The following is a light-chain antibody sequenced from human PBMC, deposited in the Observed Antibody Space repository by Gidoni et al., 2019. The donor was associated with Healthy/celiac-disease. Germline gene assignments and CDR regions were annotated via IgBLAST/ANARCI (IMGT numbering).Light chain of an antibody. V-gene: IGKV3-20*01. Sequence: DIVLTQSPGTLSLSPGERAILSCRASQSVSSSYLSWYQQKPGQAPRLLLYGTSSQATGIPDRFSGSGSRADFTLTISRLEPEDFAVYYCQQYGSSTGTFGQGTKLEIK. CDR1: QSVSSSY. J-gene: IGKJ2*01. CDR2: GTS. CDR3: QQYGSSTGT.